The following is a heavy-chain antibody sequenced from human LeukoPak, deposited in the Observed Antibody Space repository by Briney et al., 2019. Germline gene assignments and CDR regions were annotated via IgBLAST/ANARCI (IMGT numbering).Heavy chain of an antibody. CDR2: ISGSGGST. J-gene: IGHJ4*02. CDR1: GFIFSSYD. Sequence: GGSLRLSCAASGFIFSSYDMNWVRQAPGKGLEWVSLISGSGGSTYYADSMKGRFTISRDNSKNMLYLQMNSLRAEDTAVYYCAKVYGGNSGPFDYWGQGTLVTVSS. V-gene: IGHV3-23*01. D-gene: IGHD4-23*01. CDR3: AKVYGGNSGPFDY.